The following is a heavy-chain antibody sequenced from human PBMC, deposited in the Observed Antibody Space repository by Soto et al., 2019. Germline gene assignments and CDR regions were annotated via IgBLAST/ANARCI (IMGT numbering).Heavy chain of an antibody. Sequence: SQTLSLTCAISGDSVSSNTAAWNWIRQSPSGGLEWLGRTYYRSRWYNDYAVSVRSRITINPDTTEKQFSLPVYSVTPEDTAVYYWAGPPPLQWYYMDVWGRGTTVTVPS. CDR3: AGPPPLQWYYMDV. J-gene: IGHJ6*03. D-gene: IGHD6-19*01. CDR1: GDSVSSNTAA. V-gene: IGHV6-1*01. CDR2: TYYRSRWYN.